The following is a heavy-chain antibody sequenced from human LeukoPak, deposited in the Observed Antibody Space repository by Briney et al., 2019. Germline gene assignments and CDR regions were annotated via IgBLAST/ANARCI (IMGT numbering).Heavy chain of an antibody. V-gene: IGHV4-34*01. CDR2: NNHNGST. CDR1: VGSFRGYY. CDR3: ARDKD. J-gene: IGHJ3*01. Sequence: PSETLSLTFAVHVGSFRGYYWSSIRQPPGKGLGWIGENNHNGSTNYNPSLKSRVTISVDTSKNQFSLKLGSVTAADTAVYYCARDKDWGQGTMVTVSS.